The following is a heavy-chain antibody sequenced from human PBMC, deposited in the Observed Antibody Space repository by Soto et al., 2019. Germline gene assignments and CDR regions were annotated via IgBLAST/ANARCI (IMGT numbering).Heavy chain of an antibody. Sequence: QLQLQESGSGLVKPSQTLSLTCAVSGGSISSGNSYSWSWIRQPPGKGLEWIGSISHTGSTSYNPSLKGRVTMSVDKSKNQSSLELSSVTAADMAVYYCARAVAPYLGTWFDPWGQGTLVIVSS. CDR1: GGSISSGNSYS. D-gene: IGHD3-16*01. V-gene: IGHV4-30-2*01. J-gene: IGHJ5*02. CDR2: ISHTGST. CDR3: ARAVAPYLGTWFDP.